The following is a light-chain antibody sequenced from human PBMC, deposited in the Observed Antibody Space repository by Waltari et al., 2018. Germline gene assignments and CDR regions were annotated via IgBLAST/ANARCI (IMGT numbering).Light chain of an antibody. J-gene: IGLJ2*01. CDR2: KDS. V-gene: IGLV3-25*03. Sequence: SFELTQPPSVSVSPGETARITCPGAALAKQFAYWYLQRPGQAPVLVIYKDSERPSGIPERFSGSSSGTTVTLIISGVQAEDEADYYCHSADISGFYRGIFGGGTKLTVL. CDR3: HSADISGFYRGI. CDR1: ALAKQF.